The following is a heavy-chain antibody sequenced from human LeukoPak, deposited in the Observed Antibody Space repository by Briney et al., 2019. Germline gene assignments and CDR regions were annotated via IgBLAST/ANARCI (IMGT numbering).Heavy chain of an antibody. J-gene: IGHJ4*02. CDR1: GFTFSSYG. D-gene: IGHD6-13*01. V-gene: IGHV3-30*03. CDR2: ISYDGSNK. CDR3: VRGRGSSWYLDC. Sequence: GRSLRLSCAASGFTFSSYGMHWVRQAPGKGLERVAVISYDGSNKYYADSVKGRFTISRDNSENTLYLQKDRLRAEDTAVYQCVRGRGSSWYLDCWGQGTLVTVSS.